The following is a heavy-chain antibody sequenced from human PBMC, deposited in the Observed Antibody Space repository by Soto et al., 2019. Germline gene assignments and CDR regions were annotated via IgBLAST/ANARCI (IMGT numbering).Heavy chain of an antibody. Sequence: HVTLKESGPVLVKPTETLTLTCTVSGFSLSNGKVGVSWIRQPPGKALEWLAHIFSNDEKSYRTSLKSRLTISEATSKRQVVLTMTNVDPVDTATYYCARILFGRSVAGGYFYMDVWGKGTTVTVSS. J-gene: IGHJ6*03. CDR3: ARILFGRSVAGGYFYMDV. CDR2: IFSNDEK. CDR1: GFSLSNGKVG. D-gene: IGHD6-19*01. V-gene: IGHV2-26*01.